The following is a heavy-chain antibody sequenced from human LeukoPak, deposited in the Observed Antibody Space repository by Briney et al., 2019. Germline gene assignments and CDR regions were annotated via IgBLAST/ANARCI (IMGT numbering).Heavy chain of an antibody. D-gene: IGHD3-10*01. CDR2: IYYSGST. J-gene: IGHJ4*02. CDR1: GGSISTSSYY. Sequence: SETLSLTCTVSGGSISTSSYYWGWIRQPPGTGLEWIGSIYYSGSTYYNPSLKSRVTISVDTSKNQFSLKLSSVTAADTAVYYCARDHRWGIKYFDYWGQGTLVTVSS. V-gene: IGHV4-39*07. CDR3: ARDHRWGIKYFDY.